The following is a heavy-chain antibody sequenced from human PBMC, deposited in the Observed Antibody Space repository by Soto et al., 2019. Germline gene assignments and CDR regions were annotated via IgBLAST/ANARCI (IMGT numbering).Heavy chain of an antibody. CDR3: ARPYSSSRPGTDY. CDR1: GFTFSSYS. CDR2: ISSSSSYI. V-gene: IGHV3-21*01. D-gene: IGHD6-13*01. J-gene: IGHJ4*02. Sequence: GGSLRLSCAASGFTFSSYSMNWVRQAPGKGLEWVSSISSSSSYIYYADSVKGRFTISRDNAKNSLYLQMNSLRAEDTAVYYCARPYSSSRPGTDYWGQGTLVTVSS.